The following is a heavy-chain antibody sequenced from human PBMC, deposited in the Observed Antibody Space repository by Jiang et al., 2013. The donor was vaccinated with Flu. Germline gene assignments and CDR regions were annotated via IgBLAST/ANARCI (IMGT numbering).Heavy chain of an antibody. CDR1: GGSISGSNYY. CDR2: IYYSGST. CDR3: ATSSTWRKYYFDY. D-gene: IGHD2-2*01. V-gene: IGHV4-39*01. J-gene: IGHJ4*02. Sequence: GLVKPSETLSLTCTVSGGSISGSNYYWGWVRQAPGKGLEWIGSIYYSGSTYYNPSVKSRVTMSVDTSKNQFSLKLSSVTAAETAVYYCATSSTWRKYYFDYWGRGTLVTVSS.